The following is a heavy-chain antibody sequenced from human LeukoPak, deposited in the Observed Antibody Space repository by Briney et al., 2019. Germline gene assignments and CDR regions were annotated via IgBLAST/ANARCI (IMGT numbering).Heavy chain of an antibody. CDR3: ARDPEKPARPFGAFDY. Sequence: SETLSLTCTVSGGSISSYYWSWIRQPAGKGLGWIGRIYTSGSTNYNPSLKSRVTMSVDTSKNQFSLKLSSVTAADTAVYYCARDPEKPARPFGAFDYWGQGTLVTVSS. V-gene: IGHV4-4*07. CDR1: GGSISSYY. J-gene: IGHJ4*02. CDR2: IYTSGST. D-gene: IGHD6-6*01.